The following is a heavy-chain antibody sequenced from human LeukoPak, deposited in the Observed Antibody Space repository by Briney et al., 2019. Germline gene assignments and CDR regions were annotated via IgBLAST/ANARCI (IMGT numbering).Heavy chain of an antibody. V-gene: IGHV3-15*01. CDR2: IKSKTDGGTT. J-gene: IGHJ4*02. Sequence: PGGSLRLSCAASGFTFSNAWMSWVRQAPGKGLEWVGRIKSKTDGGTTDYAAPVKGRFTISRDDSKNTLYLQMNSLKTEDTAVYYCTTKSDIAVAGRDYWGQGTLVTVSS. CDR3: TTKSDIAVAGRDY. D-gene: IGHD6-19*01. CDR1: GFTFSNAW.